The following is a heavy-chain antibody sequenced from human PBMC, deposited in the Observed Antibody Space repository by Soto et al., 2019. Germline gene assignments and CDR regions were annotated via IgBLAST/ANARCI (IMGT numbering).Heavy chain of an antibody. D-gene: IGHD1-1*01. CDR2: ISYDGSNK. V-gene: IGHV3-30-3*01. CDR1: GFTFSSYA. Sequence: GGSLRLSCAASGFTFSSYALHWVRQAPGKGLGGVAVISYDGSNKYYADSVKGRFTISRDNSKNTLYLQMNSLRAKDTAVYLCAREGAEHYNNTSCEPWFDPWGQGTLVTVSS. J-gene: IGHJ5*02. CDR3: AREGAEHYNNTSCEPWFDP.